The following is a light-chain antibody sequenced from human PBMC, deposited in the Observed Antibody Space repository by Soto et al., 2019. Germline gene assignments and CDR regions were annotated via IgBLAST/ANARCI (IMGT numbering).Light chain of an antibody. J-gene: IGKJ5*01. CDR3: QQYIRRPLS. V-gene: IGKV3-15*01. CDR2: DAS. CDR1: QDVTNS. Sequence: EILMRQSPATLCLSPXDGXXXXCRAAQDVTNSVAWYQQKSGQAPRLLIYDASARASGVSARFSGSGSGTDFTLTISGLQSEDSAVYFCQQYIRRPLSFGQGTRLEIK.